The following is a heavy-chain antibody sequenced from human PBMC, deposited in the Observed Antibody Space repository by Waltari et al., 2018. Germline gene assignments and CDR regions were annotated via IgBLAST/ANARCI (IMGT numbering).Heavy chain of an antibody. CDR2: ISSDSNHR. CDR3: ARKDPRRGRSSWYFDL. CDR1: GFNLPLYT. V-gene: IGHV3-21*02. J-gene: IGHJ2*01. Sequence: QLVESGGGLVKPGESLTLSCSASGFNLPLYTINWVRQATGKRLEWVSSISSDSNHRFYKDLVRGRFTVSRDNAKNSLSLRMSDLRVDDTAVYFCARKDPRRGRSSWYFDLWGRGTLVTVSS.